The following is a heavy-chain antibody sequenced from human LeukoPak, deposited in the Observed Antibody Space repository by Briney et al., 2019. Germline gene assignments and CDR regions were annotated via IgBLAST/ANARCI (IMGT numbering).Heavy chain of an antibody. Sequence: QTGGSLRLSCAASRFTFNDYGMHWVRQTPGKGLEWVAVISYDGTNEYYADSVKGRFTISRDNSKNTLYLQMNSLRTEDTAVYYCAKGTGYNYGGALDYWGQGTLVTVSS. D-gene: IGHD5-18*01. CDR1: RFTFNDYG. CDR3: AKGTGYNYGGALDY. J-gene: IGHJ4*02. CDR2: ISYDGTNE. V-gene: IGHV3-30*18.